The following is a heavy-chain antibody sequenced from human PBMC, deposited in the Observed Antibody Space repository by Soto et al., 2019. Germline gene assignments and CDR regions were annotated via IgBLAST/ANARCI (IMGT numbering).Heavy chain of an antibody. V-gene: IGHV1-18*01. Sequence: QVQLVQSGAEVKKPGASVKVSCKASGYTFTNYGINWVRQAPGQGLEWMGWISASNGNTKYAQRVQGSDTMTTDTSPSTAYTELRSLRSDDTAVYYCARSQSGDYEGCGYWGPGTLVTVSS. D-gene: IGHD4-17*01. CDR1: GYTFTNYG. J-gene: IGHJ4*02. CDR2: ISASNGNT. CDR3: ARSQSGDYEGCGY.